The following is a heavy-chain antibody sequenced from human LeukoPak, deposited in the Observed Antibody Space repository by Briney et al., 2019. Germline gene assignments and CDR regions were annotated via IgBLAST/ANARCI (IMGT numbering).Heavy chain of an antibody. CDR2: IWYDGSNK. CDR1: GFTFSSYG. D-gene: IGHD6-6*01. CDR3: AREYSSSSGRAFDI. Sequence: GRSLRLSCAASGFTFSSYGMHWVRQAPGKGLEWVAVIWYDGSNKYYADSVKGRFTISRDNAKNSLYLQMNTLRAKDTAVYYCAREYSSSSGRAFDIWGQGTMVTVSS. V-gene: IGHV3-33*01. J-gene: IGHJ3*02.